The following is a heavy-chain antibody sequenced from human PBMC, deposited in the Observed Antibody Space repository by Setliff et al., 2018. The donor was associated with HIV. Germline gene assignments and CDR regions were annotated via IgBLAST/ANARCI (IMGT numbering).Heavy chain of an antibody. CDR3: HSGYDTEEQSYFDY. CDR2: VNSDGSSK. D-gene: IGHD5-12*01. Sequence: WGSLRLSCAASGFTFDRYWMHWVRQAPGKGLVWVSRVNSDGSSKTYADSVKDRLTISRDNAKNTLYLQMNSLRAEDTGVYYCHSGYDTEEQSYFDYWGQGTLVTAPQ. J-gene: IGHJ4*02. V-gene: IGHV3-74*01. CDR1: GFTFDRYW.